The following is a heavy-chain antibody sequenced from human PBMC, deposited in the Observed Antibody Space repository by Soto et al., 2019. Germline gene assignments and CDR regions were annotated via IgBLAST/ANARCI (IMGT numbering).Heavy chain of an antibody. D-gene: IGHD3-3*01. Sequence: EASLKVSCKASGGTFSSYAISWVRQAPGQGLEWMGGIIPIFGTANYAQKFQGRVTITADESTSTAYMELSSLRSEDTAVYYCAREGPISDFWSSNWFDPWGQGTLVTVSS. J-gene: IGHJ5*02. CDR2: IIPIFGTA. CDR3: AREGPISDFWSSNWFDP. CDR1: GGTFSSYA. V-gene: IGHV1-69*13.